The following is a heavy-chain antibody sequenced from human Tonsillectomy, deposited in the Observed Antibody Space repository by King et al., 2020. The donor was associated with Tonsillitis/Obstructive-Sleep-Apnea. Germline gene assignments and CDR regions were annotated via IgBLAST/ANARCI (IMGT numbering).Heavy chain of an antibody. Sequence: VQLVESGGGLVQPGRSLRLSCAASGFTFDDYAMHWVRQAPGKGLEWVAGIRWNSGNIGYEDSVKGRFTISRDNAKNSLYLQMNSLRAEDTALYYCAKGIARVLVPAAIDYRGQGTLVTVSS. V-gene: IGHV3-9*01. CDR1: GFTFDDYA. CDR2: IRWNSGNI. CDR3: AKGIARVLVPAAIDY. D-gene: IGHD2-2*01. J-gene: IGHJ4*02.